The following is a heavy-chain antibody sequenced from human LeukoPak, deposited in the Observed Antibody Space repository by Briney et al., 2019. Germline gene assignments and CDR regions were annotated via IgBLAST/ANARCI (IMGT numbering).Heavy chain of an antibody. V-gene: IGHV3-23*01. CDR2: ISDSGGST. Sequence: GGSLRLSCAASGFTLSSYVMNWVRQAPGKGLEWVSGISDSGGSTYYADSVKGRFTISRDNSKNTLYLQMNSLRAEDTAVYYCAKLPGRAADYWGQGTLVTVSS. CDR1: GFTLSSYV. CDR3: AKLPGRAADY. J-gene: IGHJ4*02.